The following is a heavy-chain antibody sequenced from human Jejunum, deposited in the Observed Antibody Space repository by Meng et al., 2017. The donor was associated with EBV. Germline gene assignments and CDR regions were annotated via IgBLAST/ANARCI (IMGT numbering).Heavy chain of an antibody. CDR2: ISAGSGDT. CDR1: GYTLTNYA. CDR3: ARGSSWNRGDY. D-gene: IGHD6-13*01. J-gene: IGHJ4*02. Sequence: QVHLVQSGAEVKKPGAPVKVSCKASGYTLTNYALHWVRQAPGQGLEWMGYISAGSGDTKNSQKFQGRVTFTRDTSASTVYMELSSLRSEDTAMYYCARGSSWNRGDYWGQGTLVTVSS. V-gene: IGHV1-3*01.